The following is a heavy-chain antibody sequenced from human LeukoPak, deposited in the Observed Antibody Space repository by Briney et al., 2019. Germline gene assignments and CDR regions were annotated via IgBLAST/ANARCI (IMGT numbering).Heavy chain of an antibody. CDR3: ARNSYYYDSSGYYPFDY. J-gene: IGHJ4*02. CDR1: GGTFSSYA. CDR2: IIPIFGTA. V-gene: IGHV1-69*05. D-gene: IGHD3-22*01. Sequence: WVKVSCKASGGTFSSYAISWVRQAPGQGLEWMGGIIPIFGTANYAQKFQGRVTITTDESTSTAYMELSSLRSEDTAVYYCARNSYYYDSSGYYPFDYWGQGTLVTVSS.